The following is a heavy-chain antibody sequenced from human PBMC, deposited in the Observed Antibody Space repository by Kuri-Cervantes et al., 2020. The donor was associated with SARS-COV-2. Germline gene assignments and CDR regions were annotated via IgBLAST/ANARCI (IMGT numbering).Heavy chain of an antibody. J-gene: IGHJ6*02. CDR2: ISYEGSNK. Sequence: GESLKISCAASGFTFSSYAMHWVRQAPGKGLEWVAVISYEGSNKYYADSVKGRFTISSDNSKNTLYLQMNSMRAEDTAVYCCARSARAAGTYYYYGMDVWGQGTTVTVSS. V-gene: IGHV3-30-3*01. CDR3: ARSARAAGTYYYYGMDV. D-gene: IGHD6-13*01. CDR1: GFTFSSYA.